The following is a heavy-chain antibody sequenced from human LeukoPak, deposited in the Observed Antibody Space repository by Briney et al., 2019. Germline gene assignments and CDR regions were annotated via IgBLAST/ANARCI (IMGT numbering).Heavy chain of an antibody. D-gene: IGHD3-22*01. V-gene: IGHV1-18*01. CDR2: ISAYNGNT. J-gene: IGHJ5*02. CDR1: GYTFTSYG. Sequence: ASVKVSCKASGYTFTSYGISWVRQAPGQGLEWMGWISAYNGNTNYAQKLQGRVTMTTDTSTSTAYMELRSLRSDDTAVYYCASGGYYYDSSGSPRDWFDPWGQGTLVTVSS. CDR3: ASGGYYYDSSGSPRDWFDP.